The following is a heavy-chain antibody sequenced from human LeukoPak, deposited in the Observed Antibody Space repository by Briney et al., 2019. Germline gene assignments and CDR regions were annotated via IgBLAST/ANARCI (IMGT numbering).Heavy chain of an antibody. CDR2: IKIGEGTT. J-gene: IGHJ4*02. Sequence: WASVKVSCKASGYTFSDFGITWVRQAPGQGPEWMGWIKIGEGTTHSAQKFQDRVSMTRDRSSNTAFLELRSLRSGDTAVYFCSRSFYSTSWYYFDLWGQGTLVTVSS. CDR3: SRSFYSTSWYYFDL. D-gene: IGHD2-2*01. V-gene: IGHV1-18*01. CDR1: GYTFSDFG.